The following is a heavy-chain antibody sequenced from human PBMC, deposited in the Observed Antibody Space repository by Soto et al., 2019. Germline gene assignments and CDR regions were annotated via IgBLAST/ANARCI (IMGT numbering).Heavy chain of an antibody. CDR1: GGSVSRDNW. CDR2: IHHSGST. V-gene: IGHV4-4*02. CDR3: AENGSYDLVN. J-gene: IGHJ4*02. D-gene: IGHD3-16*01. Sequence: SETLSLTCGVSGGSVSRDNWWSWVRQPPGKGLEWIGEIHHSGSTNYSPSLKSRVTMSVDKSRNQSSLKLTSVTAADTAVYYCAENGSYDLVNWGQGTRVTVSS.